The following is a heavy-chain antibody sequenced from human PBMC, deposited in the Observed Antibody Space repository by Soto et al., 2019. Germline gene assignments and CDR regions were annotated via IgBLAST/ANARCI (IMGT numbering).Heavy chain of an antibody. CDR3: ARLVGATKDSYYYYGMDV. CDR2: IYHSGST. CDR1: GGSISSSNW. D-gene: IGHD1-26*01. Sequence: PSETLSLTCAVSGGSISSSNWWSWVRQPPGKGLEWIGEIYHSGSTNYNPSLKSRVTISVDKSKNQFSLKLSSVTAADTAVYYCARLVGATKDSYYYYGMDVWGQGTTVTVSS. J-gene: IGHJ6*02. V-gene: IGHV4-4*02.